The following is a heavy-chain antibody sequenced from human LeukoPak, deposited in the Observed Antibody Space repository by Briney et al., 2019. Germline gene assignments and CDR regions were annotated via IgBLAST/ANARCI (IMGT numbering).Heavy chain of an antibody. V-gene: IGHV3-49*04. J-gene: IGHJ4*02. CDR3: TRACYYDSSGYYYFFDY. CDR2: IRSKAYGGTT. CDR1: GFTFGDYA. Sequence: GGSLRLSCTASGFTFGDYAMSWVRQAPGKGLEWVGFIRSKAYGGTTEYAASVKGRFTISRDDSKSIAYLQMNSLKTEDTAVYYCTRACYYDSSGYYYFFDYWGRGTLVTVSS. D-gene: IGHD3-22*01.